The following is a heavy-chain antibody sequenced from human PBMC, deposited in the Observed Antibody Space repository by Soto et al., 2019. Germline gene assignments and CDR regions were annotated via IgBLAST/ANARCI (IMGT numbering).Heavy chain of an antibody. Sequence: ASVKVACKASGYTFTSYGISWVRQAPGQGLEWMGWISAYNGNTNYAQKLQGRVTMTTDTSTSTAYMELRSLRSDDTAVYYCAKGYCSGGSCYFDYWGQGTLVTVSS. V-gene: IGHV1-18*01. CDR3: AKGYCSGGSCYFDY. J-gene: IGHJ4*02. CDR2: ISAYNGNT. D-gene: IGHD2-15*01. CDR1: GYTFTSYG.